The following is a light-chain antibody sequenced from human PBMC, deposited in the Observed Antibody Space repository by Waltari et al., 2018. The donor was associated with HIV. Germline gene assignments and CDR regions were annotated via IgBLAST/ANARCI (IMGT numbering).Light chain of an antibody. CDR2: DYT. V-gene: IGLV3-21*02. CDR3: QVWDTSSDHVI. CDR1: NIGSKN. Sequence: SFVLTQPPSVSVAPGQTARITCGGNNIGSKNVHWYQQKPGQAPVVCGHDYTDRPSGIPERFSGSNSGNTATLTISRVEAGDEADYHCQVWDTSSDHVIFGGGTKLTVL. J-gene: IGLJ2*01.